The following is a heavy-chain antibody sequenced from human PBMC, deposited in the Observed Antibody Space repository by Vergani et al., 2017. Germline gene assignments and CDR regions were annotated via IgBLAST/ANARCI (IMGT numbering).Heavy chain of an antibody. CDR3: ARCPSGTAMAADSYYMDV. CDR2: ISGRSNYI. J-gene: IGHJ6*03. Sequence: EVQLQESGGGLVKPGGSLRVSCAASGFSFSTYSINWVRQAPGKGLEWVSSISGRSNYIYYADSLKGRFTISRDNSKNSVYLQMNSLRAEDTAIYYCARCPSGTAMAADSYYMDVWGKGTTVTVSS. CDR1: GFSFSTYS. V-gene: IGHV3-21*06. D-gene: IGHD5-18*01.